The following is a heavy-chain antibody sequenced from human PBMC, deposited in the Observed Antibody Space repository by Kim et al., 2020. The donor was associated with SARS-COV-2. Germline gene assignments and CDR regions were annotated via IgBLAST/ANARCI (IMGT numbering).Heavy chain of an antibody. Sequence: SLKSRVTISVDTSKNQFSLKLSSVTAADTAVYYCANYYDSSGYYPEYFQHWGQGTLVTVSS. CDR3: ANYYDSSGYYPEYFQH. D-gene: IGHD3-22*01. J-gene: IGHJ1*01. V-gene: IGHV4-39*01.